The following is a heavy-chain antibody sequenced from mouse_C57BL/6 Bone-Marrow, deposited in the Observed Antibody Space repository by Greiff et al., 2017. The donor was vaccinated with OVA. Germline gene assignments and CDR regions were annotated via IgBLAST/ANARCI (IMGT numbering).Heavy chain of an antibody. CDR3: NRIYCDYAYYFDY. CDR1: GFTFSDAW. D-gene: IGHD2-4*01. CDR2: IRNKANNHAT. Sequence: EVQLMESGGGLVQPGGSMKLSCAASGFTFSDAWMDWVRQSPEKGLEWVAEIRNKANNHATYYAESVKGRFTISRDDSKSSVYLQMISLRAEETGIYYGNRIYCDYAYYFDYGGQGTTLTVSS. V-gene: IGHV6-6*01. J-gene: IGHJ2*01.